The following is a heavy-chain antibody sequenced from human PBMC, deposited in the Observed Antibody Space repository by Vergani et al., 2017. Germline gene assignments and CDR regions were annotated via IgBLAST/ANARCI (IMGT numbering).Heavy chain of an antibody. J-gene: IGHJ6*02. V-gene: IGHV3-23*01. D-gene: IGHD5-12*01. CDR1: GFTFNHYA. Sequence: EVQLLESGGDLVQPGGSLRLSCAASGFTFNHYAMNWVRQAPGKGLEWVSGISGSGGSTYYAGSVKGRFTISRDSSKNTLYLQMNSLSAGETAVYYCAKANPRNSGYDYLYYDHAMDVWGQGTTVTVSS. CDR3: AKANPRNSGYDYLYYDHAMDV. CDR2: ISGSGGST.